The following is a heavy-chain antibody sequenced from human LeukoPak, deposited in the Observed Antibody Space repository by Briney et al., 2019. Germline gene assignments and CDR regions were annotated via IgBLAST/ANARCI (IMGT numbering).Heavy chain of an antibody. V-gene: IGHV3-30*04. Sequence: GGSLRLSCAASGFTFSTYAVHWVRQAPGKGLEWVAVISYDGSNKYYADSVKGRFTISRDNSKNTLYLQMNSLRAEDTAVYYCARDLTSSGYFDYWGQGTLVTVSS. CDR2: ISYDGSNK. J-gene: IGHJ4*02. CDR1: GFTFSTYA. D-gene: IGHD6-19*01. CDR3: ARDLTSSGYFDY.